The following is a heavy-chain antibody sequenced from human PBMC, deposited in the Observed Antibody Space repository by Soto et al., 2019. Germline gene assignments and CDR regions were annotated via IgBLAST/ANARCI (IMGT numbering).Heavy chain of an antibody. CDR1: GFTFSSYS. V-gene: IGHV3-21*01. J-gene: IGHJ3*02. Sequence: LRLSCAASGFTFSSYSMNWVRQAPGEGLEWVSSISSSSSYIYYADSVKGRFTISRDNAKNSLYLQMNSLRAEDTAVYYCARARTGTNDAFDIWGQGTMVTVSS. CDR3: ARARTGTNDAFDI. CDR2: ISSSSSYI. D-gene: IGHD1-1*01.